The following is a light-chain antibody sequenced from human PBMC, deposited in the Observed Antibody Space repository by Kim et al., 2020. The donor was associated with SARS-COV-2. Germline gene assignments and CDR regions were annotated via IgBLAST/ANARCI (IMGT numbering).Light chain of an antibody. J-gene: IGKJ4*01. CDR3: QQLNSYRST. CDR2: AAS. V-gene: IGKV1-9*01. CDR1: QGISSY. Sequence: DIQLTQSPSFLSASVGDRVTITCRASQGISSYLAWYQQKPGKAPKLLVYAASTLQSGVPSRFSGGGSGIEFTLTISSLQPEDFATYYCQQLNSYRSTFGGGTKVDIK.